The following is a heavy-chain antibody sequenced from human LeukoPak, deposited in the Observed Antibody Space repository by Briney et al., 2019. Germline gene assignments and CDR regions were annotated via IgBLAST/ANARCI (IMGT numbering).Heavy chain of an antibody. Sequence: SVKVSCKASGGTFSSYAISWVRQAPGQGLGWMGGIIPIFGTANYAQKFQGRVTITADESTSTAYMELSSLRSEDTAVYYCAQKGYSYGTGFDYWGQGTLVTVSS. CDR2: IIPIFGTA. V-gene: IGHV1-69*01. CDR1: GGTFSSYA. CDR3: AQKGYSYGTGFDY. J-gene: IGHJ4*02. D-gene: IGHD5-18*01.